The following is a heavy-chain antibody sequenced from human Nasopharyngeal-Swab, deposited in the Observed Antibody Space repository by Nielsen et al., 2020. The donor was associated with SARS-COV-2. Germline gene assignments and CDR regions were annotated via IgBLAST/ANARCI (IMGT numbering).Heavy chain of an antibody. V-gene: IGHV1-46*01. CDR1: GYTFTSYY. Sequence: VSVKVSCKASGYTFTSYYMHWARQAPGQGLEWMGIINPSGGSTSYAQKFQGRVTMTRDTSTSTVYMELSSLRSEDTAAYYCARPRYGGYEISPPNYWGQGTLVTVSS. J-gene: IGHJ4*02. CDR2: INPSGGST. D-gene: IGHD5-12*01. CDR3: ARPRYGGYEISPPNY.